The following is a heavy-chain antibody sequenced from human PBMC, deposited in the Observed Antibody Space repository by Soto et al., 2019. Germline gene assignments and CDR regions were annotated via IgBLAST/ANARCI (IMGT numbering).Heavy chain of an antibody. D-gene: IGHD2-2*01. Sequence: QVPLVQSGAEVKKPGSSVKVSCKASGGTFTSYTISWVRQAPGQGLEWMGRVIPILDIANYAQKFQGRVTITADKSTSTAYMELSSLRSEDTAVYYCARPGYCSSTSCYENYMDVWGKGTTVTVSS. V-gene: IGHV1-69*02. CDR2: VIPILDIA. CDR1: GGTFTSYT. CDR3: ARPGYCSSTSCYENYMDV. J-gene: IGHJ6*03.